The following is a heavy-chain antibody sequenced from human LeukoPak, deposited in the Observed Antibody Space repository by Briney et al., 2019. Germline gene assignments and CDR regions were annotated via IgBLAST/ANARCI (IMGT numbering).Heavy chain of an antibody. CDR1: GFTFSSYW. CDR3: TRDSQGSRTYSVDY. J-gene: IGHJ4*02. V-gene: IGHV3-7*05. CDR2: INQDGGLK. D-gene: IGHD3-10*01. Sequence: GGSLRLSCTASGFTFSSYWLSWVRQAPGKGPEWVANINQDGGLKYYVDSVKGRFTISRDNAKNSLYLQMNSLRAEDTAVYYCTRDSQGSRTYSVDYWGQGTLVTVSS.